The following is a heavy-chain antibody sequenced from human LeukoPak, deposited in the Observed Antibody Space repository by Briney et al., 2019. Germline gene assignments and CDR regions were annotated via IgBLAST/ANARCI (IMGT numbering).Heavy chain of an antibody. D-gene: IGHD5-18*01. J-gene: IGHJ4*02. Sequence: SGPTLVNPTETLTLTCTFSGFSLSTTGVGVGWVRQPPGRALEWLALIYWDDDKRYSPSLESRLTITKDTSKNEVVLTMTNMDPLDTGTYYCAHRPGLRPQLWFWQYFDYWGQGTLVTVSS. V-gene: IGHV2-5*02. CDR3: AHRPGLRPQLWFWQYFDY. CDR2: IYWDDDK. CDR1: GFSLSTTGVG.